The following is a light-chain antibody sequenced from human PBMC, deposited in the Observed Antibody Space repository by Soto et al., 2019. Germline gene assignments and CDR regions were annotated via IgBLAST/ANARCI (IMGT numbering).Light chain of an antibody. V-gene: IGLV2-14*01. CDR2: DVN. CDR3: TSYASSSTHVV. CDR1: SSDIGGYDY. Sequence: QSALTQPASVSGSPGQSITLSCTGTSSDIGGYDYVSWYQRYPGKAPKLIIYDVNNRPSGVSNRFSGSKSCNTASQTISGRQAEDEADYYCTSYASSSTHVVFGGGTKVTVL. J-gene: IGLJ2*01.